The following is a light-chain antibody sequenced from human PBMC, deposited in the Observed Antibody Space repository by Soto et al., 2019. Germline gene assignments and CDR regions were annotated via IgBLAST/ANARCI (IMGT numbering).Light chain of an antibody. CDR1: QSISSY. Sequence: DIQSTQSPSRLTAPLRQRVTMTCRAIQSISSYLNWYQQRPGQAPKRLIYGAYTLHSGVPSRFSGSGSGTDFTLTISSLKPEDVATYYCQQNYSIPITFGTGTRLEIK. CDR3: QQNYSIPIT. CDR2: GAY. V-gene: IGKV1-39*01. J-gene: IGKJ5*01.